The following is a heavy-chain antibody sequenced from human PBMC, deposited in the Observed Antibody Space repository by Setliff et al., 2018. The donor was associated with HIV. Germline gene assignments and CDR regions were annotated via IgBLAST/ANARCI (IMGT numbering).Heavy chain of an antibody. CDR1: GYTFTDYF. D-gene: IGHD4-4*01. V-gene: IGHV1-2*06. Sequence: ASVKVSCKASGYTFTDYFIHWVRQAPGQGLEWMGRINPSRHNTIYAPRYQGRVTMTTDTSTSTAYMELRSLRSDDTAVYYCARDVDYTDAFDIWGQGTMVTV. CDR2: INPSRHNT. J-gene: IGHJ3*02. CDR3: ARDVDYTDAFDI.